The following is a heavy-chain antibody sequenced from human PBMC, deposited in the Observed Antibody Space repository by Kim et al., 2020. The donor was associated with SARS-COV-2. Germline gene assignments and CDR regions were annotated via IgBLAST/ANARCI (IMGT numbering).Heavy chain of an antibody. D-gene: IGHD6-13*01. CDR3: AGGKQLPTRSYYYGMDV. Sequence: GGSLRLSCAASGFTFSSYSMNWVRQAPGKGLEWVSSISSSSSYIYYADSVKGRFTISRDNAKNSLYLQMNSLRAEDTAVYYCAGGKQLPTRSYYYGMDVWGQGTTVTVSS. CDR1: GFTFSSYS. CDR2: ISSSSSYI. V-gene: IGHV3-21*01. J-gene: IGHJ6*02.